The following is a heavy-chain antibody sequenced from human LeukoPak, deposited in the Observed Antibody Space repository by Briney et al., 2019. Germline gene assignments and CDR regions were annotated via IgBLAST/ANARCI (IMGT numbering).Heavy chain of an antibody. Sequence: GGSLRLSCAASGFTFGSYWMSWVRQAPGKGLEWVANIKQDGSEKYYVDSVKGRFTISRDNAKNSLYLQMNSLRAEDTAVYYCARDHRRYGMDVWGQGTTVTVSS. CDR2: IKQDGSEK. V-gene: IGHV3-7*04. J-gene: IGHJ6*02. CDR3: ARDHRRYGMDV. CDR1: GFTFGSYW.